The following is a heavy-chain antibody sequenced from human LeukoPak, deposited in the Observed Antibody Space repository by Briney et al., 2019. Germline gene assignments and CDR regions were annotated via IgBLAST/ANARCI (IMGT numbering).Heavy chain of an antibody. CDR1: GGSISSGGYY. CDR2: IYYSGST. D-gene: IGHD1-7*01. Sequence: PSETLSLTCTVSGGSISSGGYYWSWIRQPPGKGLEWIGYIYYSGSTYYNPSLKSRVTISVDTSKNQFSLKLSSVTAADTAVYYCARSQYNWNYADYYYYMDVWGKGTTVTVSS. V-gene: IGHV4-31*03. CDR3: ARSQYNWNYADYYYYMDV. J-gene: IGHJ6*03.